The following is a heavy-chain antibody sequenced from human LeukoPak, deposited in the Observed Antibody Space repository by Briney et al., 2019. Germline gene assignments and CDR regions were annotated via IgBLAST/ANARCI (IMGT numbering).Heavy chain of an antibody. D-gene: IGHD3-10*01. Sequence: GGSLRLSCAASGFSFSSYLMSWVRQAPGKGLEWVSTISGNGGGTYYADSVKGRFTISRDNSKNTLYLQMNSLRAEDTAVYYCASHYGSGSWTWLDPWGQGTLVTVSS. V-gene: IGHV3-23*01. CDR1: GFSFSSYL. J-gene: IGHJ5*02. CDR3: ASHYGSGSWTWLDP. CDR2: ISGNGGGT.